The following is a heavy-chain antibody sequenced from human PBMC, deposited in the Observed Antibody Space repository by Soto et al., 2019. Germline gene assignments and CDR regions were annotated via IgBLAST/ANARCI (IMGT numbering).Heavy chain of an antibody. CDR3: VSQVGVDS. Sequence: QVQLVESGGGVVQPGGSLRLSCAASGFTFSTYNMYWVRQAPGKGLEWVAIISSDGREKYYSDSVKGRCTISRDNSNNTVFLQVDRVSVEETAVFYCVSQVGVDSWGQGTLVTVSS. CDR2: ISSDGREK. D-gene: IGHD3-16*01. CDR1: GFTFSTYN. V-gene: IGHV3-30*04. J-gene: IGHJ4*02.